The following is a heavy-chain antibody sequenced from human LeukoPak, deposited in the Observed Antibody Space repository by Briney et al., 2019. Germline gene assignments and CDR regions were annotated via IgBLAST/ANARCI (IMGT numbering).Heavy chain of an antibody. CDR1: GFTVSSNY. D-gene: IGHD2-2*01. V-gene: IGHV3-53*01. CDR2: IYSSGNT. J-gene: IGHJ4*02. CDR3: ARGYCSSTSCYAGDY. Sequence: GGSLGLSCTASGFTVSSNYVSWVRQAPGKGLEWVSVIYSSGNTYYADSVKGRFTISRDNSKNTLYLQMNSLRAEDTAVYYCARGYCSSTSCYAGDYWGQGTLVTVSS.